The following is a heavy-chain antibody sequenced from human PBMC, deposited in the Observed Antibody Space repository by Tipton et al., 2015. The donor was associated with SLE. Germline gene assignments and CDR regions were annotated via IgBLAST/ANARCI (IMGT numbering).Heavy chain of an antibody. J-gene: IGHJ3*02. CDR1: GFTFSGYA. D-gene: IGHD3-3*01. V-gene: IGHV3-23*01. CDR3: AKDRTLRFLEWSGAFDI. CDR2: ISGSGGST. Sequence: GSLRLSCAASGFTFSGYAMSWVRQAPGKGLEWVSAISGSGGSTYYADSVKGRFTISRDNSKNTLYLQMNSLRAEDTAVYYCAKDRTLRFLEWSGAFDIWGQGTMVTVSS.